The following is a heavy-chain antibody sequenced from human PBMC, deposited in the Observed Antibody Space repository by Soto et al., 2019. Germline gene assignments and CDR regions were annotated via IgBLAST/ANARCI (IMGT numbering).Heavy chain of an antibody. CDR2: INPNSGGT. V-gene: IGHV1-2*02. CDR3: ARAPRGSHDAFDI. J-gene: IGHJ3*02. D-gene: IGHD3-16*01. CDR1: GYTFTGYY. Sequence: ASVKVSCKASGYTFTGYYMHWVRQAPGQGLEWMGWINPNSGGTNYAQKFQGRVTMTRDTSISTAYMELSRLRSGDTAVYYCARAPRGSHDAFDIWGQGTMVTVSS.